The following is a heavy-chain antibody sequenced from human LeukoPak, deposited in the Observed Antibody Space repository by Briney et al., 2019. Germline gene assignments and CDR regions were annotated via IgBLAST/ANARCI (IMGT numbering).Heavy chain of an antibody. CDR2: INHSGST. CDR1: GGSFSGYY. Sequence: TPSETLSLTCAVYGGSFSGYYWSWIRQPPGKGLEWIGEINHSGSTNYNPSLKSRVTISVDTSKNQFSLKLSSVTAADTAVYYCARGRSGCHYYWGQGTLVTVSS. V-gene: IGHV4-34*01. J-gene: IGHJ4*02. CDR3: ARGRSGCHYY. D-gene: IGHD6-19*01.